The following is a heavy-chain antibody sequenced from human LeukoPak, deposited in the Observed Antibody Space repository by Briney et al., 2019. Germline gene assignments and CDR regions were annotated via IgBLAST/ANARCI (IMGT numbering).Heavy chain of an antibody. D-gene: IGHD6-19*01. CDR3: TRQEDYSSGWFFDY. CDR1: GGSIDSRSYY. V-gene: IGHV4-39*01. J-gene: IGHJ4*02. CDR2: IYYSGST. Sequence: SETLSLTCTVSGGSIDSRSYYWDWIRQPPGKGLEWIGSIYYSGSTFYNPSLKSRVTISVDTSKNQFSLKLSSVTAADTAMYYCTRQEDYSSGWFFDYWGQGILVTVSS.